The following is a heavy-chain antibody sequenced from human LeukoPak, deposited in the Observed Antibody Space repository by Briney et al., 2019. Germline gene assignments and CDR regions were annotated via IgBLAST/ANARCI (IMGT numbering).Heavy chain of an antibody. V-gene: IGHV4-59*01. CDR3: ARDRWLGY. CDR1: GGSISSYY. D-gene: IGHD5-18*01. Sequence: SETLSLTCTVSGGSISSYYWSWVRQPPGKGLEWIGYIYYSGSTDYNPSLKSRVTISVDTSKNQFSLKVSSVTAADTAVYYCARDRWLGYWGQGTLVTVSS. CDR2: IYYSGST. J-gene: IGHJ4*02.